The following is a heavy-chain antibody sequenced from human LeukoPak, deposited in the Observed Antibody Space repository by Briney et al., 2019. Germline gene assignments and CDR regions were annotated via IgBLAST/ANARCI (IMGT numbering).Heavy chain of an antibody. CDR2: IRSKALGRTT. Sequence: PGGSLRLSCTTSGFPFGDYSLSWVRQAPGKGLEWVGFIRSKALGRTTDYAASVKGRFTISTDDSKSIAYLQMNSLKTDDTAMYYCSRDRRHFDSWHGSEGGFDFWGQGTLVTVSS. CDR3: SRDRRHFDSWHGSEGGFDF. D-gene: IGHD3-3*01. V-gene: IGHV3-49*04. CDR1: GFPFGDYS. J-gene: IGHJ4*02.